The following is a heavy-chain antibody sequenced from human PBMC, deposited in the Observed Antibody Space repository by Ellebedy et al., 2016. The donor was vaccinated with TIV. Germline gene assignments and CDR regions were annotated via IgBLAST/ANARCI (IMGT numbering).Heavy chain of an antibody. V-gene: IGHV3-23*01. CDR2: ISASGKNA. J-gene: IGHJ4*02. Sequence: GESLQISXAASGFGFSDAAMTWVRQAPGEGLEWVSLISASGKNAYYADSVKGRFTISRDDSRNTLYLEMSSLRAEDTATYYCAKDMQFSYWGQGTQVTVSS. CDR1: GFGFSDAA. D-gene: IGHD2-2*01. CDR3: AKDMQFSY.